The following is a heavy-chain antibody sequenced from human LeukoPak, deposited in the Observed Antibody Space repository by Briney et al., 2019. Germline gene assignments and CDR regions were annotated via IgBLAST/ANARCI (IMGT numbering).Heavy chain of an antibody. CDR3: AIRSTSGSWSALDI. CDR1: GFTVSSNY. D-gene: IGHD3-10*01. CDR2: IYSGSRT. V-gene: IGHV3-66*02. Sequence: GGSPRLSCVASGFTVSSNYMSWVRQAPGKGLEWVSIIYSGSRTYYADSVKGRFTISRDDSKNTLYFQLNSLRPEDTAVYYCAIRSTSGSWSALDIWGQGTMLTVSS. J-gene: IGHJ3*02.